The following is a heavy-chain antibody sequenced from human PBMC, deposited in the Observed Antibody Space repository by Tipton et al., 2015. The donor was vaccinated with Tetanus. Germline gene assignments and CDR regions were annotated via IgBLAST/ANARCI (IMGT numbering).Heavy chain of an antibody. V-gene: IGHV4-34*01. D-gene: IGHD2-15*01. Sequence: LRLSCAASGFTFSSYSMNWIRQPPGKGLEWIGEINHSGSTNYNPSLKSRVTISVDTSKNQFSLKLSSVTAADTAVYYCARVGGGYCSGGSCYVDYWGQGTLVTVSS. J-gene: IGHJ4*02. CDR2: INHSGST. CDR1: GFTFSSYS. CDR3: ARVGGGYCSGGSCYVDY.